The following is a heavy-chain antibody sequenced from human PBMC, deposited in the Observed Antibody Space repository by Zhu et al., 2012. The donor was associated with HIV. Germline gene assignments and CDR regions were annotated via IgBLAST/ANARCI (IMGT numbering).Heavy chain of an antibody. CDR2: IYYSGST. V-gene: IGHV4-39*01. D-gene: IGHD3-10*01. CDR1: GGSISSSSYY. CDR3: ARPWGSGSYRTNWFDP. Sequence: QVQLQESGPGLVKPSETLSLTCTVSGGSISSSSYYWGWIRQPPGKGLEWIGSIYYSGSTYYNPSLKSRVTISVDTSKNQFSLKLSSVTAADTAVYYCARPWGSGSYRTNWFDPWGQGTLVTVSS. J-gene: IGHJ5*02.